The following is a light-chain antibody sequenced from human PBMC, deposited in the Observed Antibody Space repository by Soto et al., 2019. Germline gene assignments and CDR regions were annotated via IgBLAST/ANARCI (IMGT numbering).Light chain of an antibody. CDR2: DAS. CDR1: QSISSW. CDR3: QQYNSYSPWT. Sequence: DIQMTQSPSTLSASVGDRVTITCRASQSISSWLAWYQQKPEKAPKLLIYDASSLESGVPSRFSGSGSGTELTLTISSLQPDDFATYYCQQYNSYSPWTFGQGTKVEIK. V-gene: IGKV1-5*01. J-gene: IGKJ1*01.